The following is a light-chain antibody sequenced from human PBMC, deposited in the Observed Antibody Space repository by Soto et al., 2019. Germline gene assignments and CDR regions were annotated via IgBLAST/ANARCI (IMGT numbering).Light chain of an antibody. Sequence: EIVMTQSPATLSVSPGERATLSCRASQSVSSKLAWYQQKTGQPPRLLIYAASTRATGIPVRFSGSGSGTEFTLTIGSLQSEDFAVYYCQQYNNWPWAFGQGTKVEIK. V-gene: IGKV3-15*01. CDR3: QQYNNWPWA. CDR2: AAS. J-gene: IGKJ1*01. CDR1: QSVSSK.